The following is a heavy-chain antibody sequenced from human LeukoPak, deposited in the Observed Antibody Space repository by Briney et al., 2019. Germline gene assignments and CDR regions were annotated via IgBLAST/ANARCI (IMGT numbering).Heavy chain of an antibody. D-gene: IGHD5-12*01. CDR1: GSPLSSYE. J-gene: IGHJ4*02. V-gene: IGHV3-48*03. Sequence: GSLRLSCAASGSPLSSYEMNWVRQAPGKGREWVSYISSSGSTIYYADSVKGRFTISRDNAKNSLYLQMNSLRAEDTAVYYCARDRGGPFDYWGQGTLVTVSS. CDR2: ISSSGSTI. CDR3: ARDRGGPFDY.